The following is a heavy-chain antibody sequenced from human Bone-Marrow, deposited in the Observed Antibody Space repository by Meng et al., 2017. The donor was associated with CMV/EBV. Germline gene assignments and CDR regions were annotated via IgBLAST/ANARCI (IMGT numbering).Heavy chain of an antibody. CDR1: GYTLTDYY. Sequence: VQMVQSRAEVKKPGASVKVSCKASGYTLTDYYIPWVRQAPGQWLEWMGWINPNTDTNYAQNFQGRVTMTRDMSINAAYMELSRLTSGDTAVYYCARSSGWSRFDYWGQGTLVTVSS. V-gene: IGHV1-2*02. CDR3: ARSSGWSRFDY. CDR2: INPNTDT. J-gene: IGHJ4*02. D-gene: IGHD6-19*01.